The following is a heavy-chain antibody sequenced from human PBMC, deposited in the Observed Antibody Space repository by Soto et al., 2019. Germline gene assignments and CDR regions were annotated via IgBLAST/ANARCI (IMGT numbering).Heavy chain of an antibody. J-gene: IGHJ3*02. CDR3: ARTDSTNGVCYHFYDI. V-gene: IGHV5-51*01. CDR1: DYTFAAYW. Sequence: GESLKISCKGSDYTFAAYWIGWVRQLPGKGPEWMGIVNPGDSETRYSPSLQGQVTISADKSIDTAYLQWSSLKASDTAMYYCARTDSTNGVCYHFYDIWGQGTMVTVSS. D-gene: IGHD2-8*01. CDR2: VNPGDSET.